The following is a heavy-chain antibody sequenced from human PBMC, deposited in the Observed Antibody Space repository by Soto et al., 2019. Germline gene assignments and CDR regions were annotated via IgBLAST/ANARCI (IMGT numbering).Heavy chain of an antibody. CDR1: GYSISSSNW. D-gene: IGHD3-10*01. CDR3: ARSKGSGSYEFDS. J-gene: IGHJ4*02. Sequence: ETLSLTCDVSGYSISSSNWWGWIRQPPGEGLEWIGYIDYSGSTYYNPSLKSRVTMSVDTSKNQFSLKLRSVTAVDTAVYYCARSKGSGSYEFDSWGQGTLVTVSS. V-gene: IGHV4-28*01. CDR2: IDYSGST.